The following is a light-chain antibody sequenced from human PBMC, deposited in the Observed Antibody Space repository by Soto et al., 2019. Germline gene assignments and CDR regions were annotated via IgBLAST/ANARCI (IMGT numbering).Light chain of an antibody. CDR3: QQYGDWPFT. V-gene: IGKV3-15*01. Sequence: VMTQSPATLSLSPGATATLSCRASQSISNTLVWYQQKPGQAPRLLISGASNRATNIPARFRGSGSGTDFTLTISNVQSEDFAVYYCQQYGDWPFTFGQGTRLEI. J-gene: IGKJ5*01. CDR1: QSISNT. CDR2: GAS.